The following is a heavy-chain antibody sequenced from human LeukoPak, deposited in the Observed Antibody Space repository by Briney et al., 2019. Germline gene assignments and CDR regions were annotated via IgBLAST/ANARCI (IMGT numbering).Heavy chain of an antibody. CDR2: IYPGDSDT. CDR3: ARLGGYSGYADDYYYMDV. D-gene: IGHD5-12*01. J-gene: IGHJ6*03. V-gene: IGHV5-51*01. Sequence: GESLKISCKGSGYSFTSYWIGWVRQMPGKGLEGMGIIYPGDSDTRYSPSFQGQVTISADKSISTAYLQWSSLKASDTAMYYCARLGGYSGYADDYYYMDVWGKGTTVTVSS. CDR1: GYSFTSYW.